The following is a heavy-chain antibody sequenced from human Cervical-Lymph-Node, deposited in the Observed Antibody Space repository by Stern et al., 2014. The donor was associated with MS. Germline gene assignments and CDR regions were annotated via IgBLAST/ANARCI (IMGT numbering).Heavy chain of an antibody. CDR3: ALAPWIYYSEKTGWPNWFDP. CDR1: GFSLSDTRVG. D-gene: IGHD3-22*01. CDR2: IYWDDEK. J-gene: IGHJ5*02. V-gene: IGHV2-5*02. Sequence: QITLKESGPTLVKPTQTLTLTCTLSGFSLSDTRVGVAWIRQPPGKALEXLALIYWDDEKHYSPSLRNRLTITKDTSTNKVVLTMTNVGPVDTATYYCALAPWIYYSEKTGWPNWFDPWGQGTRVTVSS.